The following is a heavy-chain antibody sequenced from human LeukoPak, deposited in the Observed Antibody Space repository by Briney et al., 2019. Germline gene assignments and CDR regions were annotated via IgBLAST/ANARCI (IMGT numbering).Heavy chain of an antibody. CDR1: GHTFTNYV. D-gene: IGHD6-19*01. CDR2: INAGNGNT. J-gene: IGHJ4*02. V-gene: IGHV1-3*01. Sequence: GASVNVSCKASGHTFTNYVMHWVRQAPGQRLEWMGWINAGNGNTKYSQKFQGRVSITRDTSASTVYMELSSLRSEDTAVYYCAKDHTSGWSPLYYFDYWGQGTLVTVSS. CDR3: AKDHTSGWSPLYYFDY.